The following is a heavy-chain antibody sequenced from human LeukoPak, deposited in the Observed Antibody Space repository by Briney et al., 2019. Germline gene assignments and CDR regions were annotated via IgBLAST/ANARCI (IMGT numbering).Heavy chain of an antibody. CDR2: IYPGDSDT. CDR3: ARSHTYYDSSGYHAFDI. D-gene: IGHD3-22*01. J-gene: IGHJ3*02. V-gene: IGHV5-51*01. CDR1: GYSFTSYW. Sequence: GESLKISCKGSGYSFTSYWIDWVRQMPGKGLEWMGIIYPGDSDTRYSPSFQGQVTISADKSISTAYLQWSSLKASDTAMYYCARSHTYYDSSGYHAFDIWGQGTMVTVSS.